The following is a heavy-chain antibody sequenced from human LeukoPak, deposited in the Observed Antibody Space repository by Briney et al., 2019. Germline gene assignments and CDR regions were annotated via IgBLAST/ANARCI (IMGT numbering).Heavy chain of an antibody. CDR1: GFTFSSYS. D-gene: IGHD6-13*01. CDR2: ISSSSGYI. CDR3: ARQPPPGIARTYAI. J-gene: IGHJ3*02. Sequence: PGGSLRLSCAASGFTFSSYSMNWVRQAPGKGLEWVSSISSSSGYIYYADSVKGRFTISRDNAKNSLYLQMNSLRAEDTAVYYCARQPPPGIARTYAIWGQGTMVTVSS. V-gene: IGHV3-21*01.